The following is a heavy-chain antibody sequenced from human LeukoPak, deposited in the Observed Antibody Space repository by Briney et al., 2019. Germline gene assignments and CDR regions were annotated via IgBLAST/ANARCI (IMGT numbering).Heavy chain of an antibody. CDR3: ARDLDYSNYGWFDP. D-gene: IGHD4-11*01. J-gene: IGHJ5*02. Sequence: GGSLRLSCAASGFTFSSYGMHWVRQAPGKGLEWVAVIWYDGSNKYYADSVKGRFTISRDNSKNTLYLQMNSLRAEDTAVYYCARDLDYSNYGWFDPWGQGTLVTVSS. CDR2: IWYDGSNK. V-gene: IGHV3-33*01. CDR1: GFTFSSYG.